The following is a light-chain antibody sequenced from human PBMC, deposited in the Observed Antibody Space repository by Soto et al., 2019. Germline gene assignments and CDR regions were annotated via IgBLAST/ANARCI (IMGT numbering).Light chain of an antibody. CDR3: QQYSDSSGA. CDR1: QSIGTW. Sequence: DIQVTQSPSTLSASVXARVTITCGASQSIGTWLAWYQQKPGKAPKLLIFDASTLESGVPSRFSGSGSGTDFTLTISSLQPDDFATYYCQQYSDSSGAFGQGTKVDIK. CDR2: DAS. V-gene: IGKV1-5*01. J-gene: IGKJ1*01.